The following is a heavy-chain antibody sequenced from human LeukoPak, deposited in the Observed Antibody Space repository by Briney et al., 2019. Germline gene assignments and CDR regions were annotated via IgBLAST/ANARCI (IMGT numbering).Heavy chain of an antibody. D-gene: IGHD3-10*01. Sequence: PSETLSLTCTVSGGSISSSGYYWGWIRQPPGKGLEWIGSLDYSGSTYYNPSLKSRVTVSADTSKNQLSLILSSVTAADTALYYCARLKEGIDYWGQGTLVTVSS. CDR1: GGSISSSGYY. CDR2: LDYSGST. J-gene: IGHJ4*02. CDR3: ARLKEGIDY. V-gene: IGHV4-39*01.